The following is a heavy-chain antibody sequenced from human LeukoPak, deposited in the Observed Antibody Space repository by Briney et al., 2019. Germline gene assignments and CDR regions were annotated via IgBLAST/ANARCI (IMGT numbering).Heavy chain of an antibody. CDR3: ARDPESSDFDY. Sequence: ASVKVSCKASGGTFSSYAISWVRQAPGQGLEWMGRIIPILGIANYAQKFQGRVTITADKSTSTAYMELSSLGSEDTAVYYCARDPESSDFDYWGQGTLVTVSS. V-gene: IGHV1-69*04. CDR1: GGTFSSYA. CDR2: IIPILGIA. J-gene: IGHJ4*02. D-gene: IGHD6-25*01.